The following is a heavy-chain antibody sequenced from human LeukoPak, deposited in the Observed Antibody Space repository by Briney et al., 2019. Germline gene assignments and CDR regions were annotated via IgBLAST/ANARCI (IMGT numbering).Heavy chain of an antibody. J-gene: IGHJ4*02. V-gene: IGHV5-51*01. CDR2: IYPGDSDT. CDR3: ARRGGDHDYGDDY. CDR1: GYNFANYW. D-gene: IGHD4-17*01. Sequence: GESLKISCQASGYNFANYWIVWVRQMPGKGLEWMGMIYPGDSDTRYSPSFQGQVTISADKSISTAYLQWSSLKASDTAMYYCARRGGDHDYGDDYWGQGTLVTVSS.